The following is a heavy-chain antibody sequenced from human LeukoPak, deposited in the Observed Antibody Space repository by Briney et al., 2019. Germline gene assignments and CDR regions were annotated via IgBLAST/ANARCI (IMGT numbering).Heavy chain of an antibody. J-gene: IGHJ6*02. D-gene: IGHD2-2*01. CDR2: IIPILGIA. V-gene: IGHV1-69*04. CDR1: GGTFSSYA. Sequence: ASVMVSCKASGGTFSSYAISWVRQAPGQGLEWMGRIIPILGIANYAQKFQGRVTITADKSTSTAYMELSSLRSEDTAVYYCARARVPAAMSGYYYYGMDVWGQGTTVTVSS. CDR3: ARARVPAAMSGYYYYGMDV.